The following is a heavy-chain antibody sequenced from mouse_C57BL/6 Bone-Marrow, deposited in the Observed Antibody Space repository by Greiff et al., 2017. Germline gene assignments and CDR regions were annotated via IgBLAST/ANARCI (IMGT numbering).Heavy chain of an antibody. D-gene: IGHD1-1*01. J-gene: IGHJ3*01. CDR2: ISSGGSYT. Sequence: EVQPVESGGDLVKPGGSLKLSCAASGFTFSSYGMSWVRQTPDKRLEWVATISSGGSYTYYPDSVKGRFTISRDNAKNTLYLQMSSLKSEDTAMYYCARHFHYYGSSPAWFAYWGQGTLVTVSA. V-gene: IGHV5-6*01. CDR3: ARHFHYYGSSPAWFAY. CDR1: GFTFSSYG.